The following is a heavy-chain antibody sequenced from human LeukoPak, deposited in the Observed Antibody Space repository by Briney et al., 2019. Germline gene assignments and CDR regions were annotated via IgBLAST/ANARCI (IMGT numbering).Heavy chain of an antibody. Sequence: PGGSLRLSCAASGFTFSDYYMSWIRQAPGKGLEWVSYISSSSYTNYADSVKGRFTISRDNAKNSLYLQMNSLRAEDTAVYYCARDRLYGSGSYWFDYWGQGTLVTVSS. V-gene: IGHV3-11*05. CDR1: GFTFSDYY. CDR2: ISSSSYT. CDR3: ARDRLYGSGSYWFDY. J-gene: IGHJ4*02. D-gene: IGHD3-10*01.